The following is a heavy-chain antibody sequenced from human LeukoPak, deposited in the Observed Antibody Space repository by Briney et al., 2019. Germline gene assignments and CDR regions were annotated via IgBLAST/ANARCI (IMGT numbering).Heavy chain of an antibody. Sequence: PGGSLRLSCSASGFIFSNYWMTWVRQAPGKGLEWVANIKQDGSEKYYVDSVKGRFTISRDNAKNSLYLQMNSLRAEDTAVYYCARDWVVGATDYYYGMDVWGQGTTVTVSS. CDR2: IKQDGSEK. V-gene: IGHV3-7*01. CDR1: GFIFSNYW. J-gene: IGHJ6*02. CDR3: ARDWVVGATDYYYGMDV. D-gene: IGHD1-26*01.